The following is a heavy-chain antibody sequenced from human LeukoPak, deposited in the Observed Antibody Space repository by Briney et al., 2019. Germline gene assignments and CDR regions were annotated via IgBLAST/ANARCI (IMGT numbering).Heavy chain of an antibody. D-gene: IGHD3-10*01. V-gene: IGHV1-69*13. Sequence: GASVKVSCKASGGTFSSYAISWVRQAPGQGLEWMGGIIPIFGTANYAQKFQGRVTITADESTSTAYMELSSLRSEDTAVYYCARDRGYYGRVLKWETHHTYYYYYYYMDVWGKGTTVTISS. CDR3: ARDRGYYGRVLKWETHHTYYYYYYYMDV. CDR2: IIPIFGTA. J-gene: IGHJ6*03. CDR1: GGTFSSYA.